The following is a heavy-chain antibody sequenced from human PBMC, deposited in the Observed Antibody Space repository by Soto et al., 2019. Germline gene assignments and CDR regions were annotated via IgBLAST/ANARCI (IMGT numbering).Heavy chain of an antibody. CDR1: GFSLSNAGLG. CDR2: IFSNDEK. J-gene: IGHJ5*02. V-gene: IGHV2-26*04. Sequence: QVTVKESGPVLVKPTETLTLTCTVSGFSLSNAGLGVSWIRQPPGKALEWLAHIFSNDEKSYCTSLKSSLTIYDANYKSQVVLTITNMDPVDTATYYCASTYSSSWYWFDPWGQGTLVTVSS. CDR3: ASTYSSSWYWFDP. D-gene: IGHD6-13*01.